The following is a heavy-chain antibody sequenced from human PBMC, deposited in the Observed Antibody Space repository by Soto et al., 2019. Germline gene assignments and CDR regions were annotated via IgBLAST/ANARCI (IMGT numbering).Heavy chain of an antibody. CDR1: GYTFTNYA. J-gene: IGHJ4*02. V-gene: IGHV1-3*05. Sequence: QVQLVQSGAEEKKPGASVKVSCKASGYTFTNYAMHWVRQAPGHRLEWMGWINAGNGNTKYSQKFQGRVTITRDTSASTAYMERTSLRSEETAVYYCARRSGYCLIVDYWGQGTLVTVSS. D-gene: IGHD3-3*01. CDR2: INAGNGNT. CDR3: ARRSGYCLIVDY.